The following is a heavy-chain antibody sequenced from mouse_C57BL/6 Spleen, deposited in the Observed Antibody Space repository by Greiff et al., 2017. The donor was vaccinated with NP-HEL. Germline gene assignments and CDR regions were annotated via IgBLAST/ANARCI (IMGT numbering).Heavy chain of an antibody. D-gene: IGHD1-1*01. V-gene: IGHV2-2*01. Sequence: QVQLQQSGPGLVQPSQSLSITCTVSGFSLTSYGVPWVRQSPGTGLEWLGVIWSGCSTDYNAALISRLSLSKENSKSQVFFKMNSLQADDTAIYYCARNYYGSSDVWGTGTTVTVSS. CDR2: IWSGCST. CDR1: GFSLTSYG. J-gene: IGHJ1*03. CDR3: ARNYYGSSDV.